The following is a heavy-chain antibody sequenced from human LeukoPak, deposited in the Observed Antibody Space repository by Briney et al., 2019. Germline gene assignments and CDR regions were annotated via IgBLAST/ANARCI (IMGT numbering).Heavy chain of an antibody. CDR3: AGPSSGSYYFDY. V-gene: IGHV3-33*01. CDR2: IWYDGGNK. Sequence: GGSLRLSCAASGFTFSSYGMHWVRQAPGKGLEWVAVIWYDGGNKYYADSVKGRFTISRDNSKNTLYLQMNSLRAEDTAVYYCAGPSSGSYYFDYWGQGTLVTVSS. D-gene: IGHD1-26*01. J-gene: IGHJ4*02. CDR1: GFTFSSYG.